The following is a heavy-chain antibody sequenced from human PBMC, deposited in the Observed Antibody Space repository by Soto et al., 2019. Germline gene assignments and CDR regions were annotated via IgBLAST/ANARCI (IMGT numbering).Heavy chain of an antibody. V-gene: IGHV3-73*01. Sequence: GGSLRLSCAASGFSFSGSAIHWVRQASGKGLEWVGRIRSEPKNNATAYAASVKGRFSISRDVSKNTAYLQMNSLTTEDTAVYYCTRPGRIQGLDYWGQGILVTVSS. J-gene: IGHJ4*02. CDR2: IRSEPKNNAT. CDR1: GFSFSGSA. CDR3: TRPGRIQGLDY. D-gene: IGHD2-21*02.